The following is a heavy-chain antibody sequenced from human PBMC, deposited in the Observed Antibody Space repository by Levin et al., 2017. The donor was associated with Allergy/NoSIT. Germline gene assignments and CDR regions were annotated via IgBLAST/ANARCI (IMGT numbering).Heavy chain of an antibody. CDR2: ISSSSSYT. Sequence: GGSLRLSCAASGFTFSDYYMSWIRQAPGKGLEWVSYISSSSSYTNYADSVKGRFTISRDNAKNSLYLQMNSLRAEDTAVYYCARDPGAYYYYGMDVWGQGTTVTVSS. CDR3: ARDPGAYYYYGMDV. J-gene: IGHJ6*02. D-gene: IGHD7-27*01. V-gene: IGHV3-11*05. CDR1: GFTFSDYY.